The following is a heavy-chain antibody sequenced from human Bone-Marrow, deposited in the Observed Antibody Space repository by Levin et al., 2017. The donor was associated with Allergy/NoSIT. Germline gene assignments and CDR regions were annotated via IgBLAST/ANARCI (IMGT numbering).Heavy chain of an antibody. CDR2: IYPTGDS. D-gene: IGHD1-1*01. CDR3: ARVFWDRRRTELYYFDS. J-gene: IGHJ4*02. CDR1: GFTVTDSH. Sequence: AGGSLRLSCAVSGFTVTDSHMSWVRQAPGRGLEWVSIIYPTGDSFYAASLRGRFAISRDNSKNTLFLHINSLRTEDTAVYFCARVFWDRRRTELYYFDSWGQGNLVTVSS. V-gene: IGHV3-66*02.